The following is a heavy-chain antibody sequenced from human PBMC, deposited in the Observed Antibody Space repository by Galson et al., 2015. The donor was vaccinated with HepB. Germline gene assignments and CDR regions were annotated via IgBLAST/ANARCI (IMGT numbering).Heavy chain of an antibody. CDR1: GYTFTAYF. Sequence: SVKVSCKASGYTFTAYFMHWVRQAPGQGLEWMGRINPNSGGTMFAQNFQGRVTMTRDMSSSTAYMDLSSLRPDDTAVYYCARDGTGSANYHMDVWGKGTKVTVSS. CDR2: INPNSGGT. J-gene: IGHJ6*03. D-gene: IGHD2-8*02. V-gene: IGHV1-2*06. CDR3: ARDGTGSANYHMDV.